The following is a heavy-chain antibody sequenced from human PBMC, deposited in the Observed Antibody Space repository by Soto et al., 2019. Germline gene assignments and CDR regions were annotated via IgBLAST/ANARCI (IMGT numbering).Heavy chain of an antibody. CDR1: GYSFTIYW. CDR3: ARLEGGPFDY. D-gene: IGHD3-16*01. Sequence: PGESLKISCNASGYSFTIYWLAWVRQMPGKGLEWMGSIYPGDSDTRYSPSFQSQVTISADKSISTAYLQWSSLKASDTAMYYCARLEGGPFDYWGQGALVTVSS. V-gene: IGHV5-51*01. J-gene: IGHJ4*02. CDR2: IYPGDSDT.